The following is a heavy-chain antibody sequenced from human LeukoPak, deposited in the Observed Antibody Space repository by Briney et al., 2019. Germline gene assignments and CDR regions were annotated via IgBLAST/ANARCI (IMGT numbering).Heavy chain of an antibody. CDR2: YASGST. V-gene: IGHV4-4*07. CDR1: GAPLTPYY. CDR3: ATGDHSFDN. D-gene: IGHD7-27*01. J-gene: IGHJ4*02. Sequence: SETLSLTCSVSGAPLTPYYWNWIRQPPGKGLEWIGRYASGSTTHNPSLKSQFTMSIDTSNNQSSLKLTSVTAADTAVYYCATGDHSFDNWGQGTLVTVTP.